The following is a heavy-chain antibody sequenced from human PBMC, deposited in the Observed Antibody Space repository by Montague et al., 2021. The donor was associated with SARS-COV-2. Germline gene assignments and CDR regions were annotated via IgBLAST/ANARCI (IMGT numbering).Heavy chain of an antibody. CDR1: GGSISSYY. D-gene: IGHD6-6*01. J-gene: IGHJ4*02. CDR3: ARGREYSSSAGFDY. Sequence: SETLSLTCTVSGGSISSYYWSRIRQPPGKGLEWIGYIYYSGSTNYNPSLKSRVTISVDTSKNQFSLKLSSVTAADTAAYYCARGREYSSSAGFDYWGQGTLVTVSS. CDR2: IYYSGST. V-gene: IGHV4-59*01.